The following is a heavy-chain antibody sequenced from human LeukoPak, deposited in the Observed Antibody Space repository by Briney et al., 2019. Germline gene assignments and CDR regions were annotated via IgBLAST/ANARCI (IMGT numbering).Heavy chain of an antibody. J-gene: IGHJ4*02. CDR2: ISSSSSYI. CDR3: ARETSTFNYNKDDGRAYIMDY. V-gene: IGHV3-21*01. CDR1: GFTFSSYS. D-gene: IGHD3-16*01. Sequence: GGSLRLSCAASGFTFSSYSMNWVRQAPGKGLEWVSSISSSSSYIYYADSVKGRFTISRDNAKNSVSLQLNNLRAEDTALYYCARETSTFNYNKDDGRAYIMDYWGQGTLVTVSS.